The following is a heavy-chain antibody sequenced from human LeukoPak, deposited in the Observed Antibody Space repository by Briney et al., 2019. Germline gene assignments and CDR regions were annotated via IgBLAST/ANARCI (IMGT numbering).Heavy chain of an antibody. CDR3: GGAAAGTVDFDY. D-gene: IGHD6-13*01. Sequence: GGSLRLSCAASGFTFSSYVMHWVRQAPGKGLEWVAIISYDGSNEYYADSAKGRFTISRDNSKNTLYLQMNSLRAEDTAVYYCGGAAAGTVDFDYWGQGTLVTVSS. CDR1: GFTFSSYV. V-gene: IGHV3-30*14. J-gene: IGHJ4*02. CDR2: ISYDGSNE.